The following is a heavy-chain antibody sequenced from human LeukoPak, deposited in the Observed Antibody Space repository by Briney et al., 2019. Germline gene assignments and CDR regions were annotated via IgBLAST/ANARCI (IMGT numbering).Heavy chain of an antibody. CDR2: IYSGGST. CDR3: ARDRGPSDY. CDR1: GFTFSSYA. D-gene: IGHD3-10*01. V-gene: IGHV3-53*01. Sequence: GGSLRLSCAASGFTFSSYAMHWVRQAPGKGLEWVSVIYSGGSTYYADSVKGRFAISRDNSKNTLYLQMNSLRAEDTAVYYCARDRGPSDYWGQGTLVTVSS. J-gene: IGHJ4*02.